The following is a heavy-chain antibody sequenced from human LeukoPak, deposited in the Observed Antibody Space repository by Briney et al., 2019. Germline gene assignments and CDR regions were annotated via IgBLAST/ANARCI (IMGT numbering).Heavy chain of an antibody. Sequence: GGSLRLSCAASGLTFSNYWMDWVRQAPGKGLEWVANIKQDGSEKNYVDSVKGRFIISRDNAKNSLYLQMNTLRADDTAVYCCARDGFGTGSNWGQGTLVTVSS. D-gene: IGHD3-16*01. CDR2: IKQDGSEK. V-gene: IGHV3-7*03. CDR3: ARDGFGTGSN. J-gene: IGHJ4*02. CDR1: GLTFSNYW.